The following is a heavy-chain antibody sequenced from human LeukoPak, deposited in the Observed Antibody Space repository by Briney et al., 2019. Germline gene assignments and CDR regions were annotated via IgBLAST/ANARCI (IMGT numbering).Heavy chain of an antibody. CDR2: ISNRGIII. D-gene: IGHD1-26*01. V-gene: IGHV3-11*04. J-gene: IGHJ4*02. CDR1: GFNFSATY. CDR3: ARVRVGAFDY. Sequence: SGGSLRLSCTASGFNFSATYMTWIRQTPGKGLEWVSYISNRGIIINYADSVKGRFTISRDNAKNSLYLQMNSLRAEDTAVYYCARVRVGAFDYWGQGTLVTVSS.